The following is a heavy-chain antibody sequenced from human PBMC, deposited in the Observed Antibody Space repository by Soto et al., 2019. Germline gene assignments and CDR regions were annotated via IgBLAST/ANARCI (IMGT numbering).Heavy chain of an antibody. D-gene: IGHD3-10*01. CDR2: IYPADSDT. CDR1: GNSFTTYW. J-gene: IGHJ4*02. V-gene: IGHV5-51*01. Sequence: GESLKISCKGFGNSFTTYWIVWVRQMPGKGLEWMGIIYPADSDTRYSPSFQGQVVLSADKSISTAYLQWSSLKASDTAMYYCARLNLRPITMVRGVPYYFDYWGQGTLVTVSS. CDR3: ARLNLRPITMVRGVPYYFDY.